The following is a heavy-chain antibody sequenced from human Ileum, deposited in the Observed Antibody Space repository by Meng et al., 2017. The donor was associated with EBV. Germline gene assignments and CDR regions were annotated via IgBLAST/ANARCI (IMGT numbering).Heavy chain of an antibody. Sequence: QVQLVQSGSELKKSGXSVRISCKASGYTFTTYGMNWVRQAPGQGLEWMGWINTNTGKPTYAQGLTGRFVFSLDTSVSTAYLQISSLKAEDTAVYYCARDSEAADYWGQGTLVTVSS. V-gene: IGHV7-4-1*02. J-gene: IGHJ4*02. D-gene: IGHD6-25*01. CDR3: ARDSEAADY. CDR1: GYTFTTYG. CDR2: INTNTGKP.